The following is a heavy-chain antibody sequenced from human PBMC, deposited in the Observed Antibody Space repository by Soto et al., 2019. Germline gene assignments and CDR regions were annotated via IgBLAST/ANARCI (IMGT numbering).Heavy chain of an antibody. CDR2: INHSGST. V-gene: IGHV4-34*01. CDR1: GGSFSGYY. D-gene: IGHD2-21*02. Sequence: PSETLSLTCAAYGGSFSGYYWSWIRQPPGKGLEWIGEINHSGSTNYNPSLKSRVTISVDTSKNQFSLKLSSVTAADTAVYYCARGTTARRSHLPPAYRGQGTLVTVSS. CDR3: ARGTTARRSHLPPAY. J-gene: IGHJ4*02.